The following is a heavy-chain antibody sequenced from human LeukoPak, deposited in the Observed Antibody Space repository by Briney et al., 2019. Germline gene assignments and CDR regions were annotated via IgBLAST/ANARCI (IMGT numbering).Heavy chain of an antibody. CDR3: ARFGSRIAIRNYYMDV. Sequence: ASVKVSCKASGYTFTSYGISWVRQAPGQGLEWMGWISAYNGNTNYAQKLQGRVTMTIDTSTSTAYMELRSLRSDDTAVYYCARFGSRIAIRNYYMDVWGKGTTVTVSS. CDR2: ISAYNGNT. J-gene: IGHJ6*03. D-gene: IGHD6-13*01. V-gene: IGHV1-18*01. CDR1: GYTFTSYG.